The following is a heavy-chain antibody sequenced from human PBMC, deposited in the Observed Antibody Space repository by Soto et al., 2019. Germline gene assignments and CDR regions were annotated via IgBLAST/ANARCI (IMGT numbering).Heavy chain of an antibody. CDR3: ARGGTYYYMDV. CDR2: INAEDGDT. V-gene: IGHV1-24*01. CDR1: GYTLTELS. J-gene: IGHJ6*03. Sequence: ASVKVSCKVSGYTLTELSMHWVRQAPGKGLEWMGCINAEDGDTNYSQKFQGRVTITRDTSASTAYMELSSLRSEDTAVYYCARGGTYYYMDVWGKGTTVTVSS. D-gene: IGHD2-15*01.